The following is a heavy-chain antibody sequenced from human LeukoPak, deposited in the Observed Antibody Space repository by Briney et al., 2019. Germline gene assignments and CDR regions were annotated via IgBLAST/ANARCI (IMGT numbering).Heavy chain of an antibody. CDR1: GFTFSRSW. Sequence: GGSLSLSCTASGFTFSRSWMTWVRQAPGKGLEWVASINEEGSEIHYVDSVKGRFTISRDNAKDSLYLQMNSLTAEDTAMYYCVRAHHPGGWFDPWGQGTLVTVSS. CDR3: VRAHHPGGWFDP. CDR2: INEEGSEI. V-gene: IGHV3-7*04. J-gene: IGHJ5*02. D-gene: IGHD3-10*01.